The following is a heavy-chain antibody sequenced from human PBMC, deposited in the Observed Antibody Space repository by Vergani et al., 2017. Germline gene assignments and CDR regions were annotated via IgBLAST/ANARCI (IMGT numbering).Heavy chain of an antibody. V-gene: IGHV3-21*01. CDR3: AREVLLGGANWFDP. CDR2: ISSSSSYI. CDR1: GFTFSSYS. D-gene: IGHD2-15*01. J-gene: IGHJ5*02. Sequence: EVQLVESGGGLVKPGGSLRLSCAASGFTFSSYSMNWVRQAPGKGLEWVSSISSSSSYIYYADSVKGRFTISRDNAKNSLYLQINSLRAEDTAVYYCAREVLLGGANWFDPWGQGTLVTVSS.